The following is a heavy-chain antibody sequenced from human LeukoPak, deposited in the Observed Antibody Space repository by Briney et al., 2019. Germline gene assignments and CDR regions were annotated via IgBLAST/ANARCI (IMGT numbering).Heavy chain of an antibody. CDR1: GGSITTSNYY. J-gene: IGHJ4*02. CDR2: IYFSGTT. CDR3: ASDYGADSGY. D-gene: IGHD4-23*01. V-gene: IGHV4-39*01. Sequence: PSETLSLTCTVSGGSITTSNYYWAWIRQPPGKGLEGIGSIYFSGTTYYNPSLKSRVSVSVETSKNQFSLKVTSVTAADTGVYYCASDYGADSGYWGQGTLVTVSS.